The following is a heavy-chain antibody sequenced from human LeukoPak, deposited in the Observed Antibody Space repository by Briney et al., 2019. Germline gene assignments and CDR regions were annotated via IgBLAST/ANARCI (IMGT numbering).Heavy chain of an antibody. CDR1: GFTFSSYA. V-gene: IGHV3-30-3*01. Sequence: PGGSLRLSCAASGFTFSSYAMHWVRQAPGKGLEWVAVISYDGSNKYYAASVKGRFTISRDNSKNTLYLQMNSLRAEDTAVYYCARESPYYYDSSGYFYWGQGTLVTVSS. CDR3: ARESPYYYDSSGYFY. J-gene: IGHJ4*02. D-gene: IGHD3-22*01. CDR2: ISYDGSNK.